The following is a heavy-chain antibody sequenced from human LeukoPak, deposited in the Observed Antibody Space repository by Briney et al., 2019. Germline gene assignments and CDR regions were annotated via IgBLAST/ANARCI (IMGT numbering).Heavy chain of an antibody. V-gene: IGHV1-3*01. CDR3: ARAYDSGCNY. Sequence: ASVKVSCKASGYTFTSYAIHWVRQAPGQRLEWMGLINAANGNTRYSQTFQDRVTITRDTSASTAYMELSSLRSEDTAVYYCARAYDSGCNYWGQGTQVTVSS. D-gene: IGHD6-19*01. J-gene: IGHJ4*02. CDR1: GYTFTSYA. CDR2: INAANGNT.